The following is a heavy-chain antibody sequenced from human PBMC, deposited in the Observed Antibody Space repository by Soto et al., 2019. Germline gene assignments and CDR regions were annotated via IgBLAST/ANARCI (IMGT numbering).Heavy chain of an antibody. V-gene: IGHV3-21*01. CDR1: GFTFSSYS. D-gene: IGHD3-22*01. CDR3: ARHAVPYCQDGSGYVARFDA. Sequence: GGSLRLSCAASGFTFSSYSMNWVRQAPGKGLEWVSSISSSSSYIYYADSVKGRFTISRDNAKNSLYLQMNSLRAEDTAVYYCARHAVPYCQDGSGYVARFDAWGKGTVVT. J-gene: IGHJ5*02. CDR2: ISSSSSYI.